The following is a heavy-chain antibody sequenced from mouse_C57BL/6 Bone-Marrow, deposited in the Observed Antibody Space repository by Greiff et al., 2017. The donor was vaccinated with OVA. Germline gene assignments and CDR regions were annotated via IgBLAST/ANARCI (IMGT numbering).Heavy chain of an antibody. CDR1: GYTFTNYW. Sequence: QLQQPGAELVKPGASVQVSCKASGYTFTNYWMHWVKQRPGQGLEWIGRIHPSDSDTNYNQKFKGKATLTVDKSSSTAYMQLSSLTSEDSAVYYCAIGGSSSFYYAMDYWGQGTSVTVSS. D-gene: IGHD1-1*01. V-gene: IGHV1-74*01. J-gene: IGHJ4*01. CDR3: AIGGSSSFYYAMDY. CDR2: IHPSDSDT.